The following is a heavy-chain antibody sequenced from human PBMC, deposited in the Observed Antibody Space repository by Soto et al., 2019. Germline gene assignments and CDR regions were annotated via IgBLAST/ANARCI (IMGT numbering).Heavy chain of an antibody. CDR1: GFTFSHYG. V-gene: IGHV3-30*18. D-gene: IGHD3-9*01. CDR2: ISYDGCNK. Sequence: GGSLRLSCAASGFTFSHYGMHWVRQAPGKGLEWVALISYDGCNKYYADSVKGRFTISRDDSENTLYLHMSSLRAEDTAVYYCAKNFLEFFDWVFDYWGQGTLVTVSS. J-gene: IGHJ4*02. CDR3: AKNFLEFFDWVFDY.